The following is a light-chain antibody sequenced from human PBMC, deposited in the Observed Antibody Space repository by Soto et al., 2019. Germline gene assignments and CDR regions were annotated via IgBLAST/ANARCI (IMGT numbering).Light chain of an antibody. J-gene: IGKJ5*01. Sequence: EIVLNQSPATLFLSPGERAPLSCRASQSFSSYLAWYQQKPGQAPRLLIYDASKRATGIPARFSGRGSGTDFTLTISSLEPEDFAVYYCQQRSNWPPVITFGQGTRLEIK. CDR2: DAS. CDR1: QSFSSY. CDR3: QQRSNWPPVIT. V-gene: IGKV3-11*01.